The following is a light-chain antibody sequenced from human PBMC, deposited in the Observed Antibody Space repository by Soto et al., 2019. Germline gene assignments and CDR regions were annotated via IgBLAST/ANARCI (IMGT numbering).Light chain of an antibody. Sequence: EMVMAQSPATLSVSPGERATLSCRAGQGVTTNFAWYQQKSGQSPRLLIYDVSIRATGVPARFSATGSETDFTLTISGLQSEDSAVYYCQQRSNWPPTFGQGTRLEIK. J-gene: IGKJ5*01. V-gene: IGKV3-15*01. CDR2: DVS. CDR3: QQRSNWPPT. CDR1: QGVTTN.